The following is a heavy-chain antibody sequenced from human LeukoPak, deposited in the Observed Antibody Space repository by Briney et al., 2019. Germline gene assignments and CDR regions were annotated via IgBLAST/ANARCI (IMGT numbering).Heavy chain of an antibody. J-gene: IGHJ2*01. Sequence: SETLSLTCTVSGGSISSYYWSWIRQPPRKELQWIGYIYYSGSTNYNPSLNSRVTISVDTSKNQSSLELSSVTAADTAVYYCARDAAAPYLNNRYFDLWGRGTLVTVSS. V-gene: IGHV4-59*01. CDR3: ARDAAAPYLNNRYFDL. D-gene: IGHD1-14*01. CDR1: GGSISSYY. CDR2: IYYSGST.